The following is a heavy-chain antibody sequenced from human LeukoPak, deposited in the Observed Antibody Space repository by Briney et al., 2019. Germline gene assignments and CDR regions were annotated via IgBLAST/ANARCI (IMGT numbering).Heavy chain of an antibody. CDR1: GFTFSDYA. J-gene: IGHJ3*02. Sequence: PGGSLRLSCVPSGFTFSDYAMSWVRQAPGQGLQWVSDISDLGAYTNYLDSVKGRFIISRDNYRNILYLHMSSLRADDTALYYCATKGFGALDIWGQGTMVTVSS. CDR2: ISDLGAYT. V-gene: IGHV3-23*01. D-gene: IGHD3-10*01. CDR3: ATKGFGALDI.